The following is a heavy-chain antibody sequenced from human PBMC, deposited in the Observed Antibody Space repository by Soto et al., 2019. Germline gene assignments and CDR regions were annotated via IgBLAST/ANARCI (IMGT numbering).Heavy chain of an antibody. CDR3: ERDLGQQLVDY. CDR1: GYSFTSYG. J-gene: IGHJ4*02. CDR2: ISAYNGNK. D-gene: IGHD6-13*01. Sequence: QVQLVQSGAEVKKPGASVKVSCKASGYSFTSYGISWVRQAPGQGLEWMGWISAYNGNKKYAQKLQGRVTMTTDTATSTAYTEMRSLRSDETAVYSCERDLGQQLVDYWGQGTLVTVSS. V-gene: IGHV1-18*01.